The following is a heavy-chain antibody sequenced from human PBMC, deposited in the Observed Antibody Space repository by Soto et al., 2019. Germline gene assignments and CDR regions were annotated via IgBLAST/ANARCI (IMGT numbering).Heavy chain of an antibody. CDR1: GGSISSGDYY. CDR2: IYYSGST. CDR3: ARVPFLGWGYYYYGMDV. V-gene: IGHV4-30-4*01. J-gene: IGHJ6*02. D-gene: IGHD3-3*01. Sequence: QVQLQESGPGLVKPSQTLSLTCTVSGGSISSGDYYWSWIRQPPGKGLEWIGYIYYSGSTYYNPSLKSRVTISVDTSKNQFSLKLSSVTAADTAVYYCARVPFLGWGYYYYGMDVWGQGTTVTVSS.